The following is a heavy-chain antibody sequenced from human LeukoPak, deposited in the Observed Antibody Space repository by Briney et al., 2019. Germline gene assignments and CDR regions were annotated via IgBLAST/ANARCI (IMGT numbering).Heavy chain of an antibody. D-gene: IGHD3-10*01. CDR1: GGSISSGGYY. V-gene: IGHV4-31*03. Sequence: SQTLSLTCTVSGGSISSGGYYWSWLRQHPGKGLEWIGYIYYSGSTNYNPSLKSRVTISVDTSKNQFSLKLSSVTAAATAVYYCARVRGGYYYGSGSYVGDFDYWGQGTLVTVSS. J-gene: IGHJ4*02. CDR2: IYYSGST. CDR3: ARVRGGYYYGSGSYVGDFDY.